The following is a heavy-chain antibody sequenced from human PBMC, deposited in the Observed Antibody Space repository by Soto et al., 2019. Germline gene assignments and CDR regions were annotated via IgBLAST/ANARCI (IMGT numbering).Heavy chain of an antibody. V-gene: IGHV4-34*01. Sequence: QVQLQQWGAGLLKPSETLSLTCAVYGGFVSSGTYYWSWIRQPPGKGLEWIGEMSHSGGTNFNPSLKSGVTISVDTSKTQFSLKMSSVTAADTALYYCARVERGTVTTVVDAFDIWGPGTMVTVSS. J-gene: IGHJ3*02. CDR3: ARVERGTVTTVVDAFDI. D-gene: IGHD1-1*01. CDR2: MSHSGGT. CDR1: GGFVSSGTYY.